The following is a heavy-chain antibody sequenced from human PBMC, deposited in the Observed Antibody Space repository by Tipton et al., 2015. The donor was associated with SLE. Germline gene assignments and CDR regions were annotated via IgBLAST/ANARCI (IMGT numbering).Heavy chain of an antibody. CDR2: IYYSGST. J-gene: IGHJ2*01. CDR1: GGSISSYY. Sequence: LRLSCTVSGGSISSYYWSWIRQPPGKGLEWIGYIYYSGSTNYNPSLKSRVTISVDTSKNQFSLKLSSVTAADTAVYYCAAQRVAGPWYFDLWGRGTLVTVSS. CDR3: AAQRVAGPWYFDL. V-gene: IGHV4-59*01.